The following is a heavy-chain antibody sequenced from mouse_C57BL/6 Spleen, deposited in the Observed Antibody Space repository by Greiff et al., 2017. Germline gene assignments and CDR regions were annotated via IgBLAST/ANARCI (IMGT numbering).Heavy chain of an antibody. CDR1: GYTFTDYY. CDR3: ARSGTDYGSSLYAMDY. Sequence: VQLQQSGPELVKPGASVKISCKASGYTFTDYYMNWVKQSHGKSLEWIGDINPNNGGTSYNQKFKGKATLTVDKSSSTAYMELRSLTSEDSAVYYCARSGTDYGSSLYAMDYWGQGTSVTVAS. V-gene: IGHV1-26*01. D-gene: IGHD1-1*01. CDR2: INPNNGGT. J-gene: IGHJ4*01.